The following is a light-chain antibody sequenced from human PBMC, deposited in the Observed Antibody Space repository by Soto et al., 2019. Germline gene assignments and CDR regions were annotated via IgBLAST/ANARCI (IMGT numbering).Light chain of an antibody. CDR3: QSYDTSLRGYV. CDR1: SSNIGTGYY. V-gene: IGLV1-40*01. Sequence: QSVLTQPPSVSGAPGQRVTISCTGSSSNIGTGYYVHWYQQLPGTAPKLLIYGDSNRPSGVPDRFSGSKSGTSASLAIAGLQAEDEADYYCQSYDTSLRGYVFGTGTKLTVL. J-gene: IGLJ1*01. CDR2: GDS.